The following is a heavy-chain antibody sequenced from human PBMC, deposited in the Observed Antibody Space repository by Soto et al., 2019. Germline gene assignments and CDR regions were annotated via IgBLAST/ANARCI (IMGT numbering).Heavy chain of an antibody. D-gene: IGHD6-13*01. J-gene: IGHJ6*02. V-gene: IGHV1-58*01. CDR3: AAERKQLHYYYYYGMDV. Sequence: SVRVSCKASGFTFTSSAVQWVRQARGQRLEWIGWIVVGSGNTNYAQKFQERVTITRDMSTSTAYMELSSLRSEDTAVYYCAAERKQLHYYYYYGMDVWGQGTTVTVSS. CDR2: IVVGSGNT. CDR1: GFTFTSSA.